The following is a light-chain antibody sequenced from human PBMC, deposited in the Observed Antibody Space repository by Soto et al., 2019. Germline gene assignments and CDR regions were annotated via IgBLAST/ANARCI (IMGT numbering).Light chain of an antibody. J-gene: IGKJ5*01. Sequence: IVLTQSRGTLSLSPGERATLSCRASQSVSNNYLAWYQQKPGQAPRLLIYSASSRATGIPDRFSGSGSGTDYTLTISRLEPEDFAVYYCQQRSNWQITFGQGTRLEIK. CDR1: QSVSNNY. CDR2: SAS. CDR3: QQRSNWQIT. V-gene: IGKV3D-20*02.